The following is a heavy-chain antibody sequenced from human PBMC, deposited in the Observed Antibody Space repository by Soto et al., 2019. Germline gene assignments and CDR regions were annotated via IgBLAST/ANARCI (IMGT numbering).Heavy chain of an antibody. CDR3: AKDWGTYYYAASGYPIDY. D-gene: IGHD3-22*01. CDR1: GFTFSDYG. J-gene: IGHJ4*02. Sequence: GGSLRLSCAASGFTFSDYGMHWVRQAPGKGLEWVAVISYDGRNKYYADSVKGRFTISRDISKSTLYLQMNSLRAEDTAVYYCAKDWGTYYYAASGYPIDYWGQGTLVTVSS. V-gene: IGHV3-30*18. CDR2: ISYDGRNK.